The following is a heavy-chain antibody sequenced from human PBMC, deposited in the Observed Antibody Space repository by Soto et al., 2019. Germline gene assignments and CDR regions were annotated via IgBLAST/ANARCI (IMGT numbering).Heavy chain of an antibody. CDR1: GFTFSSYG. CDR3: ARGRGGWPFDY. J-gene: IGHJ4*02. CDR2: IWSDGSNK. V-gene: IGHV3-33*01. Sequence: QVQLVESGGGVVQPGRSLRLSCAASGFTFSSYGMHWVRQAPGKGLEWVAVIWSDGSNKKYEDSVKGRFTISRDNSKNTLYLQMNSVRAEDTAVYYCARGRGGWPFDYWGQGTLVIVSS. D-gene: IGHD6-19*01.